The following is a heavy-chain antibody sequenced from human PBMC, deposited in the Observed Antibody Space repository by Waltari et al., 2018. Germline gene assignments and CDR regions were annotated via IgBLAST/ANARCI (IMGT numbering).Heavy chain of an antibody. V-gene: IGHV4-39*07. J-gene: IGHJ4*02. Sequence: QLQLQESGPGLVKPSETLSLTCTVSGGSISSSSYYWGWVRQPPGKGLEWIGSIYYSGSTSYNPSLKSRVTISIDTSKNQCSLRVSSVTAADTAVFYCARMVRGYCSSTSCHTDHWGQGTLVTVSS. CDR1: GGSISSSSYY. D-gene: IGHD2-2*01. CDR3: ARMVRGYCSSTSCHTDH. CDR2: IYYSGST.